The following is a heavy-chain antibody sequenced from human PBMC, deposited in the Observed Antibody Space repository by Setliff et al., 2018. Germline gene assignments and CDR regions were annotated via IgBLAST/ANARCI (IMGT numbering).Heavy chain of an antibody. Sequence: PSETLSLTCTVSPGSISRHYWSWFRQAPGKGLEWIGYRHDNGERDYNPSLGSRVTISVDTSKNQFSLMLTSVTAADTAIYYCARENGYCSGGACYFMFDYWGQGTLVTVS. D-gene: IGHD2-15*01. J-gene: IGHJ4*02. CDR3: ARENGYCSGGACYFMFDY. V-gene: IGHV4-59*11. CDR1: PGSISRHY. CDR2: RHDNGER.